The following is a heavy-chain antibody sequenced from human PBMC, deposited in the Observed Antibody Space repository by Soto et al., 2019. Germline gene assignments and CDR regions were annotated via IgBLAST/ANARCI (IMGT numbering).Heavy chain of an antibody. D-gene: IGHD6-19*01. CDR1: GFTFNTYA. CDR2: ISGSGGST. V-gene: IGHV3-23*01. Sequence: EVQLLESGGGLVQPGGSLRLSCAASGFTFNTYAMTWVRQAPGKGLEWVSSISGSGGSTDYADSVRGRFTISRDNSKNTLYLQMNSLRAEDTAVYYCAKRASSGPFENYWGQGTLVTVSS. J-gene: IGHJ4*02. CDR3: AKRASSGPFENY.